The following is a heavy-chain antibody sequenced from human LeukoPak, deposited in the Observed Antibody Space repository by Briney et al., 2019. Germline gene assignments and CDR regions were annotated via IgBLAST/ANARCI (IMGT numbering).Heavy chain of an antibody. J-gene: IGHJ4*02. CDR1: GYTFTSYG. D-gene: IGHD5-12*01. CDR3: ARGGYSGYADYIDY. V-gene: IGHV1-2*02. CDR2: INPNSGGT. Sequence: GASVKVSCKASGYTFTSYGISWVRQAPGQGLEWMGWINPNSGGTNYAQKFQGRVTMTRDTSISTAYMELSRLRSDDTAVYYCARGGYSGYADYIDYWGQGTLVTVSS.